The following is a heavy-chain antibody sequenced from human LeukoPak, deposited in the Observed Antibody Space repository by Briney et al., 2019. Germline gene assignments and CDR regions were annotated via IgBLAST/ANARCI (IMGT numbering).Heavy chain of an antibody. J-gene: IGHJ4*02. CDR3: ARGLIAYYYGSGSHHYFDY. CDR1: GGTFSSYA. V-gene: IGHV1-69*13. Sequence: ASVKVSCKASGGTFSSYAISWVRQAPGQGLEWMGGIIPIFGTANYAQKFQGRVTITADESTSTAYMEPSSLRSEDTAVYYCARGLIAYYYGSGSHHYFDYWGQGTLVTVSS. D-gene: IGHD3-10*01. CDR2: IIPIFGTA.